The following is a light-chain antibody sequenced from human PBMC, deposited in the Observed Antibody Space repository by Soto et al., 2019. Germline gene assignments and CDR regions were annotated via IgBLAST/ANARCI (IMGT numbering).Light chain of an antibody. V-gene: IGKV3-15*01. CDR1: QSVSSN. J-gene: IGKJ4*01. Sequence: EIVLTQSPATLSVSPGERATLSCRASQSVSSNLAWFQQKPGQAPRLLIYGASTRATGVPAGFSGSASGTEYTLTISSLQSEDSAVYYCQQYNSWPLTLGGGTKV. CDR3: QQYNSWPLT. CDR2: GAS.